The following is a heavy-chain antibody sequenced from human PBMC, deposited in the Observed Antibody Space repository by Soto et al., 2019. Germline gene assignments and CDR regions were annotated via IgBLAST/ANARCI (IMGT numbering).Heavy chain of an antibody. D-gene: IGHD2-15*01. V-gene: IGHV4-39*01. Sequence: SETLSVTSSVSDGYSSSSGYYWGWIRQPPGKGLEWIGSIYYSGSTYYNPSLKSRVTISVDTSKNQCSLKLSSVTAADTAVYYCARHLGVVVVAEYCFDYWGQGTLVTVSS. CDR1: DGYSSSSGYY. CDR3: ARHLGVVVVAEYCFDY. CDR2: IYYSGST. J-gene: IGHJ4*02.